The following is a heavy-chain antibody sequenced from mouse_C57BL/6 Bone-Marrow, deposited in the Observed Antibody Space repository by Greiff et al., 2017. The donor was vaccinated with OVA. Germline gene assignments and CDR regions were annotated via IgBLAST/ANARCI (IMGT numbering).Heavy chain of an antibody. CDR3: AREGNYGSSWYFDV. V-gene: IGHV5-4*01. J-gene: IGHJ1*03. Sequence: EVQGVESGGGLVEPGGSLKLSCAASGFTFSSYAMSWVRQTPEKRLEWVATISDGGSYTYYPDDVKGRFTISRDNAKNNLYLQMSHLKSEDTAMYYCAREGNYGSSWYFDVWGTGTTVTVSS. CDR1: GFTFSSYA. CDR2: ISDGGSYT. D-gene: IGHD1-1*01.